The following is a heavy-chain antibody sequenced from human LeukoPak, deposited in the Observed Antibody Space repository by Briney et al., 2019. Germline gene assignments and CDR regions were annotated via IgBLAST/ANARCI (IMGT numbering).Heavy chain of an antibody. V-gene: IGHV3-23*01. J-gene: IGHJ4*02. CDR2: ISGSGTGT. CDR3: AKEGGTGTRFDY. D-gene: IGHD1-7*01. Sequence: GGSLRLSCAASGFTFSSSAMSWVRQAPGKGLYWVSAISGSGTGTYYADSVKGRFTISRDNSKNTLYLQVNSLRAEDTAVYYCAKEGGTGTRFDYWGQGTLVTVSS. CDR1: GFTFSSSA.